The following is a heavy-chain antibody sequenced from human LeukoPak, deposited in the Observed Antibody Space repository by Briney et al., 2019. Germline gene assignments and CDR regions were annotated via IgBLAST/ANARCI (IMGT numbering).Heavy chain of an antibody. D-gene: IGHD6-13*01. CDR1: GGSFSGYY. CDR3: ARSLPGSPGYSSSYIDY. CDR2: INHSGST. V-gene: IGHV4-34*01. Sequence: SETLSLTCAVYGGSFSGYYWSWIRQPPGKGLEWIGEINHSGSTNYNPSLKRRVTISVDTSKNQFSLKLSYVTAADTAVYYCARSLPGSPGYSSSYIDYWGQGTLVTVSS. J-gene: IGHJ4*02.